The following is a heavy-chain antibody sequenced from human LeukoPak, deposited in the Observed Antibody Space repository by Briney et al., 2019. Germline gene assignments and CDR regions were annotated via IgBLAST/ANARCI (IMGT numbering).Heavy chain of an antibody. D-gene: IGHD3-9*01. J-gene: IGHJ4*02. CDR2: IYYSGST. V-gene: IGHV4-59*01. CDR3: AREPRAYYDILTGYSPGGAFDY. CDR1: GGSISSYY. Sequence: SETLSLTCTVSGGSISSYYWSWIRQPPGKGLEWIGYIYYSGSTNYNPSLKSRVTISVDTSKHQFSLKLSSVTAADTAVYYCAREPRAYYDILTGYSPGGAFDYWGQGTLVTVSS.